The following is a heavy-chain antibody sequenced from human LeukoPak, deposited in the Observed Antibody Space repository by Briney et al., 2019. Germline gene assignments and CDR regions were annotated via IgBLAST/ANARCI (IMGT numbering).Heavy chain of an antibody. CDR3: AGMVRGLFDY. Sequence: SETLSLTCTVSGGSISSGGYYWSWIRQHPGKGLEWIGYIYYSGSTYYNPSLKSRVTISVDTSKNQFSLKLSSVTAADTAVYYCAGMVRGLFDYWGQGTLVTVSS. D-gene: IGHD3-10*01. CDR1: GGSISSGGYY. V-gene: IGHV4-31*03. J-gene: IGHJ4*02. CDR2: IYYSGST.